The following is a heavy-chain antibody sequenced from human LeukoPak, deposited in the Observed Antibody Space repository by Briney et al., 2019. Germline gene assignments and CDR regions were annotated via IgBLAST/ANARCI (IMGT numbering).Heavy chain of an antibody. CDR3: TRAFSSGYDSYDAFDL. CDR2: MNPNSGNT. J-gene: IGHJ3*01. D-gene: IGHD5-12*01. V-gene: IGHV1-8*01. Sequence: ASVKVSCKASGNTFTSYDINWVRQATGQGLEWMGWMNPNSGNTGYARKFQGRATMTRNTSITTAYLELNSLRADDTAVYFCTRAFSSGYDSYDAFDLWGQGTMLTVSS. CDR1: GNTFTSYD.